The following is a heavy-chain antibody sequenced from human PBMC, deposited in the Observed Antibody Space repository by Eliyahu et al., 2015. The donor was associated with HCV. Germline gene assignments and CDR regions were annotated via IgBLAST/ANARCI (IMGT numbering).Heavy chain of an antibody. CDR3: YYDRSGYYPDY. Sequence: QLQLQESGPGLVKPSETLSLTCTVSGGSISSSSYYWGWIRQPPGKGLEWIGSIYYSGSTYHNPSLKSRVTISVDTSKNQFSLKLSSVTAADTAVYYCYYDRSGYYPDYWGQGTLVTVSS. CDR1: GGSISSSSYY. CDR2: IYYSGST. D-gene: IGHD3-22*01. V-gene: IGHV4-39*01. J-gene: IGHJ4*02.